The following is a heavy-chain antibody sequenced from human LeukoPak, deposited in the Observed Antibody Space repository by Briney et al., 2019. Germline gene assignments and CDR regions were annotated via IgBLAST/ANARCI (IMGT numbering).Heavy chain of an antibody. V-gene: IGHV3-30*18. D-gene: IGHD6-13*01. Sequence: GGSLRLSCAAAGFTFSSYGMHWVRQAPGKGLEWVAVISYDGSNKYYADSVKGRFTISRDNSKNTLYLQMNSLRAEDTAVYYCAKEVAAAGTFYYYYYGMDVWGQGTAVTVSS. CDR3: AKEVAAAGTFYYYYYGMDV. CDR1: GFTFSSYG. CDR2: ISYDGSNK. J-gene: IGHJ6*02.